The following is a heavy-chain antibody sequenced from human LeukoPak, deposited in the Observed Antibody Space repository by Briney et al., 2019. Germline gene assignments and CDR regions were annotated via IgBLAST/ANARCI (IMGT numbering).Heavy chain of an antibody. Sequence: TSETLSLTCTVSGYSISSGYYWGWIRQPPGKGLEWIGSIYHSGSTYYNPSLKSRVTISVDTSKNQFSLKLSSVTAADTAVYYCARVPYDILTGRPRYYFDYWGQGTLVTVSS. V-gene: IGHV4-38-2*02. CDR1: GYSISSGYY. CDR3: ARVPYDILTGRPRYYFDY. D-gene: IGHD3-9*01. CDR2: IYHSGST. J-gene: IGHJ4*02.